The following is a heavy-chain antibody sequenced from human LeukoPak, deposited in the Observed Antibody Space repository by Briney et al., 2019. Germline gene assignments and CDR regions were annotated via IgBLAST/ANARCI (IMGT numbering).Heavy chain of an antibody. CDR1: GFSFSSYA. CDR3: ARGQPTLYGMDV. V-gene: IGHV3-66*01. CDR2: IYTGGST. D-gene: IGHD1-14*01. J-gene: IGHJ6*02. Sequence: GGSLRLSCAASGFSFSSYAMSWVRQAPGKGLEWVSVIYTGGSTYYADSVKGRFTISRDNSKNTLYLQMNSLRAEDTAVYYCARGQPTLYGMDVWGQGTTVTVSS.